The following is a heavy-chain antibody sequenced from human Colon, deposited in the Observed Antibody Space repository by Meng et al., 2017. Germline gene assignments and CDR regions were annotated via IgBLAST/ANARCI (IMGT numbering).Heavy chain of an antibody. CDR1: GGSVSMSDYQ. CDR3: ARDHWGSLDY. J-gene: IGHJ4*02. Sequence: QVQLQESVPGLVRPSETLSLICTVSGGSVSMSDYQWGWIRQPPGKGLEWIGYAGTNYNPSLKSRVTISVDTSKRQFSLKLTSVTAADTAVYYCARDHWGSLDYWGQGSLVTVSS. V-gene: IGHV4-61*08. CDR2: AGT. D-gene: IGHD7-27*01.